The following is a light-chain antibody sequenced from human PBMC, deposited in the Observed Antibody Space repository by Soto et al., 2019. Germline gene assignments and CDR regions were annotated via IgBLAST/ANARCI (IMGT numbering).Light chain of an antibody. Sequence: NVWTPCELTRSLPPAKRAPLYYLASQSVTSNYLAWYQQKPGQAPRLLIFGASIRVKGIPDRFIGSGSGTDFTLTISRLEPEDFAVYYCQHYVTSLTTFGQGTKVDIK. CDR3: QHYVTSLTT. CDR1: QSVTSNY. V-gene: IGKV3-20*01. CDR2: GAS. J-gene: IGKJ1*01.